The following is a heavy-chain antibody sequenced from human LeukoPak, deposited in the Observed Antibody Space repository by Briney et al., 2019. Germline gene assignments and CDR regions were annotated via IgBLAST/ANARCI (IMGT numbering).Heavy chain of an antibody. V-gene: IGHV3-30*02. CDR2: ISFDGSQK. Sequence: GGSLRLSCAASGFTFSNYGMHWVRQAPGKGLEWVALISFDGSQKYYADSVKGRFTISRDNSKSTVYLQMNSLRVEDAAVYYCARDSPDIVVVGSMDVWGQGTTVTVSS. CDR3: ARDSPDIVVVGSMDV. CDR1: GFTFSNYG. D-gene: IGHD2-15*01. J-gene: IGHJ6*02.